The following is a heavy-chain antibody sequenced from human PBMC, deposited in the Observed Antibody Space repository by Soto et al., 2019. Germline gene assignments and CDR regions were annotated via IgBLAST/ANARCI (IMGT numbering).Heavy chain of an antibody. CDR2: ISAYNRKT. J-gene: IGHJ4*02. V-gene: IGHV1-18*01. CDR1: GYTFTNYG. D-gene: IGHD1-26*01. Sequence: QAQLVQSGAEVKKPGASVKFSCKASGYTFTNYGISWVRQAPGEGLEWIGWISAYNRKTDYAQTFQGRVIMTTDTSTSTAYMERRSLRSADTAVYYCARDRSISALWGKGTLVIVSS. CDR3: ARDRSISAL.